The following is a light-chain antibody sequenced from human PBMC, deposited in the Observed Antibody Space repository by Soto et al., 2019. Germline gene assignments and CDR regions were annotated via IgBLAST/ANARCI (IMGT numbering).Light chain of an antibody. Sequence: DIQMTQSPSSVSAFVGDRVAITCRASHDIARWLAWYQQQPGKAPRLLIYAASSLQSGVPTRFSGSGSGTDFTLTITNLQPEDSAVYYCQQVKGFPPTFGGGTKVDIK. CDR2: AAS. CDR1: HDIARW. J-gene: IGKJ4*01. CDR3: QQVKGFPPT. V-gene: IGKV1-12*01.